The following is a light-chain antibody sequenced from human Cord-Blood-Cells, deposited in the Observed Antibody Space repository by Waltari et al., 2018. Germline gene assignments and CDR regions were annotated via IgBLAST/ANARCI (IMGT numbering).Light chain of an antibody. J-gene: IGLJ3*02. CDR1: SSDVGGYKY. Sequence: QSALTKPRSVSGSPGQSVTIHCTGTSSDVGGYKYASWYQQHPGKAPKLMIYDVSKRPSGVPDPFSGSKSGNTASLTISGLQAEDEADYYCCSYAGSYTWVFGGGTKLTVL. CDR3: CSYAGSYTWV. CDR2: DVS. V-gene: IGLV2-11*02.